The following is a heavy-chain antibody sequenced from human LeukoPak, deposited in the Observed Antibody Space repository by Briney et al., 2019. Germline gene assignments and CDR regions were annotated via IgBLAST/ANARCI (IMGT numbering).Heavy chain of an antibody. D-gene: IGHD3-22*01. CDR3: ARGPYYYDSSGLTTTDY. CDR2: ISYDGSNK. CDR1: GLTFSSHW. J-gene: IGHJ4*02. V-gene: IGHV3-30-3*01. Sequence: GGSLRLSCAASGLTFSSHWMHWVRQAPGKGLEWVAVISYDGSNKYYADSVKGRFTISRDNSKNTLYLQMNSLRAEDTAVYYCARGPYYYDSSGLTTTDYWGQGTLVTVSS.